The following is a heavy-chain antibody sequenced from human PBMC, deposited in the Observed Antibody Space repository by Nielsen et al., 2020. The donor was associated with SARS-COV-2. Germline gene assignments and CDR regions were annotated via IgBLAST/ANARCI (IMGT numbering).Heavy chain of an antibody. J-gene: IGHJ4*02. D-gene: IGHD3-22*01. CDR3: AREWDDYDSSAYDY. CDR2: INPSGGST. CDR1: GYTFTTYG. V-gene: IGHV1-46*01. Sequence: ASVKVSCKASGYTFTTYGISWVRQAPGQGLEWMGIINPSGGSTSYAQNFQGRVTMTRDTSTNTIYMELSRLKSEDTAVYYCAREWDDYDSSAYDYWGQGTLVTVSS.